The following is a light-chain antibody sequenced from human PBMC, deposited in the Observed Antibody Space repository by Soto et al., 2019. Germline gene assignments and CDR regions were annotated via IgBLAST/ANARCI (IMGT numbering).Light chain of an antibody. Sequence: QTVVTQEPSLTVSPGGTVTLTCAFSTGTVTDGYFPNWFQQKPGQAPRALIYNTNNRHSWTPARFSGSLLGGKAALTLSGVQPEDEAEYYCLLSSVGAQGGVFGGGTKLTVL. CDR3: LLSSVGAQGGV. J-gene: IGLJ3*02. CDR2: NTN. V-gene: IGLV7-43*01. CDR1: TGTVTDGYF.